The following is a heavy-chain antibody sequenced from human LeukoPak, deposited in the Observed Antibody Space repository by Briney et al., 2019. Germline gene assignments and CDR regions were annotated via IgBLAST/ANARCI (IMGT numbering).Heavy chain of an antibody. CDR3: ARASGYDDDDAFDI. V-gene: IGHV4-61*05. CDR1: GGSISSSSYY. D-gene: IGHD5-12*01. J-gene: IGHJ3*02. CDR2: IYYSGST. Sequence: SETLSLTCTVSGGSISSSSYYWGWIRQPPGKGLEWFGYIYYSGSTNYNPSLKSRVTISVDTSKNQFSLKLSSVTAADTAVYYCARASGYDDDDAFDIWGQGTMVTVSS.